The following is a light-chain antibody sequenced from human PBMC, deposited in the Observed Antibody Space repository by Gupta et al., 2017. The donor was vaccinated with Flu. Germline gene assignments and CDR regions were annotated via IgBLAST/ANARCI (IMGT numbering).Light chain of an antibody. CDR3: QHYISYSA. Sequence: DIQMTQSPSTLSASVGDRVTITCRASQSISSWLAWYQQKPGKAPKLLIYKASILESGVPSRFSGSGSGTEFTLTISSLQPNDFATYYCQHYISYSAFGQGTKVEIK. V-gene: IGKV1-5*03. J-gene: IGKJ1*01. CDR2: KAS. CDR1: QSISSW.